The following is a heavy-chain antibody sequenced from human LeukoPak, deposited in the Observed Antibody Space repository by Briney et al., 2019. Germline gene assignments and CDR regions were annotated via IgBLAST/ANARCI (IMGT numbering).Heavy chain of an antibody. CDR1: GGSISSGGYY. J-gene: IGHJ4*02. D-gene: IGHD1-1*01. CDR2: IYYSGNT. V-gene: IGHV4-31*03. CDR3: ARVGTGTTCFDY. Sequence: PSETLSLTCTVSGGSISSGGYYWSWIRQHPGKGLEWIGYIYYSGNTYYNPSLKSRLIISVDTSKNQFSLKLSSLSAADTAVYYCARVGTGTTCFDYWGQGTLVTVSS.